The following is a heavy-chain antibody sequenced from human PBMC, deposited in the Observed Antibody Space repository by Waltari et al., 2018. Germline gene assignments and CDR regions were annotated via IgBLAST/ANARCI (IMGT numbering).Heavy chain of an antibody. J-gene: IGHJ6*03. V-gene: IGHV4-4*07. CDR1: GGSISSYY. Sequence: QVQLQESGPGLVKPSETLSLTCTVSGGSISSYYWSWIRQRAGKGLEWIGRIYTSGSTNYNPSLKSRVTMSVDTSKNQFSLKLSSVTAADTAVYYCARGSVPANYYYYYMDVWGKGTTVTISS. CDR2: IYTSGST. D-gene: IGHD2-2*01. CDR3: ARGSVPANYYYYYMDV.